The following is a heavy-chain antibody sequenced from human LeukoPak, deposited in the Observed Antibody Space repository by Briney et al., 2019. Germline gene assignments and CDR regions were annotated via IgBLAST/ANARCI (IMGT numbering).Heavy chain of an antibody. V-gene: IGHV3-9*01. CDR1: GFTFDDYA. CDR3: AKDRADGYNPDAFDI. CDR2: ISWNSGSI. J-gene: IGHJ3*02. Sequence: GGSLRLSCAASGFTFDDYAMHWVRHAPGKGLEWVSGISWNSGSIGYADSVKGRFTISRDNAKNSLYLQMNGLRAEDTALYYCAKDRADGYNPDAFDIWGQGTMVTVSS. D-gene: IGHD5-24*01.